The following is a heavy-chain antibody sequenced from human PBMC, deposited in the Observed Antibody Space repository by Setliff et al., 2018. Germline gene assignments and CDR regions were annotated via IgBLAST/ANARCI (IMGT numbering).Heavy chain of an antibody. CDR2: IYHSGIT. V-gene: IGHV4-4*02. J-gene: IGHJ4*02. Sequence: SETLSLTCAVSGGSISSPNWWNWVRQPPGKGLEWIGEIYHSGITNYNPPLKSRVTISVDTSKSQFSLRLNSVTAADTAVYYCARTGTYRYFDYWGRGTLVTVSS. D-gene: IGHD1-1*01. CDR3: ARTGTYRYFDY. CDR1: GGSISSPNW.